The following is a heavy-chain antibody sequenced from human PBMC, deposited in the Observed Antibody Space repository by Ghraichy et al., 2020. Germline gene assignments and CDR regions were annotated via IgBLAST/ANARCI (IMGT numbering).Heavy chain of an antibody. CDR3: ARPNSSGWGDAFDI. J-gene: IGHJ3*02. V-gene: IGHV1-18*01. D-gene: IGHD6-19*01. Sequence: ASVKVSCKASGYTFTSYGIIWVRQAPGQGLEWMGWIGAYNGNTNFAQKLQGRVTMTTDTSTSTAYLELRSLRSDDTAVYYCARPNSSGWGDAFDIWGQGTMVTVSS. CDR2: IGAYNGNT. CDR1: GYTFTSYG.